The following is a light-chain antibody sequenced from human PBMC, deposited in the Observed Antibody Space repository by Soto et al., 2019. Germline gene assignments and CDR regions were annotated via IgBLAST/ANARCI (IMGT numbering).Light chain of an antibody. CDR2: LGD. Sequence: SVLTQPPSASSTPGQTVTISCSGSTSNIGTFYVYWYQHLPGTAPKLLIYLGDQRASGVSDRFSGSKSGTSASLAINGLRSDDEADYYCAAWDDNLNAYVFGSGTKLTVL. CDR1: TSNIGTFY. J-gene: IGLJ1*01. V-gene: IGLV1-47*02. CDR3: AAWDDNLNAYV.